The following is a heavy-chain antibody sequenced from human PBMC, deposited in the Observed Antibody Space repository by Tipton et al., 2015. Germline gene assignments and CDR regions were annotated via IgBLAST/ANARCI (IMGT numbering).Heavy chain of an antibody. J-gene: IGHJ4*02. CDR2: IKQDGSET. D-gene: IGHD4-17*01. Sequence: SLRPSCAASGFTFSSYWLSWVRPTPGKGLEWVANIKQDGSETYYVDYVRGRFTISRDNAKNSLYLQTNSLRAEDTAVYYCTRSPAYGDTKGYWGQGTPVTVS. CDR3: TRSPAYGDTKGY. CDR1: GFTFSSYW. V-gene: IGHV3-7*01.